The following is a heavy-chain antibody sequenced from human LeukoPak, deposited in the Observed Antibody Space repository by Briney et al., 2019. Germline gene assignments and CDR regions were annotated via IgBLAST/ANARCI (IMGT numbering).Heavy chain of an antibody. J-gene: IGHJ4*02. Sequence: ASVKVSCKVSGYTLTELSMHWVRQAPGKGLEWMGGFDPEDGETIYAQKFQGRVTMTEDTSTDTAYMELSSLGSEDTAVYYCATAGGIGRDSSGFPDCWGQGTLVTVSS. D-gene: IGHD3-22*01. CDR2: FDPEDGET. V-gene: IGHV1-24*01. CDR3: ATAGGIGRDSSGFPDC. CDR1: GYTLTELS.